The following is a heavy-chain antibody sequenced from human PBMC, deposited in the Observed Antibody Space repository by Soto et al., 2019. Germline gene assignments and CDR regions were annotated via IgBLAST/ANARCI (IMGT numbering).Heavy chain of an antibody. CDR2: ISYDGSNK. CDR3: AKMVRQLRFLVPAYYYGMDV. D-gene: IGHD3-3*01. Sequence: GGSLRLSCAASGFTFSSYGMHWVRQAPGKGLEWVAVISYDGSNKYYADSVKGRFTISRDNSKNTLYLQMNSLRAEDTAVYYCAKMVRQLRFLVPAYYYGMDVWGQGTTVTVYS. J-gene: IGHJ6*02. V-gene: IGHV3-30*18. CDR1: GFTFSSYG.